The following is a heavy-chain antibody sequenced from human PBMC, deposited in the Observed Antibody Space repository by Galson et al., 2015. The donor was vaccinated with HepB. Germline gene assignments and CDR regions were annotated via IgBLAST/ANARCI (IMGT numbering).Heavy chain of an antibody. V-gene: IGHV7-4-1*02. CDR1: GYTFNTYA. CDR2: INTDTGNP. D-gene: IGHD3-10*01. J-gene: IGHJ5*02. Sequence: SVKVSCKASGYTFNTYAMNWVRQAPGQGLEWMGWINTDTGNPTYAQGFTGRFVFSLDASVTTAYLQISSLKAADTAVYYCARSPYFRSGSRYNAWFGPWGQGTLVTVSS. CDR3: ARSPYFRSGSRYNAWFGP.